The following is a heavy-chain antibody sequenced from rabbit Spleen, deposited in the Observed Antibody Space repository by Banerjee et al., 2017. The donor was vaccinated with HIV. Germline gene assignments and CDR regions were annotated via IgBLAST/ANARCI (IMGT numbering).Heavy chain of an antibody. CDR1: GFSFSSSYY. Sequence: QEQLVESGGGLVQPEGSLTLTCKASGFSFSSSYYMCWVRQAPGKGLEWIACIYVGSSGSTYYASWAKGRFTISETSSTTVTLQMTSLTAADTATYFCARDLVVAIGWNFNLWGPGTLVTVS. D-gene: IGHD3-3*01. J-gene: IGHJ4*01. CDR3: ARDLVVAIGWNFNL. CDR2: IYVGSSGST. V-gene: IGHV1S45*01.